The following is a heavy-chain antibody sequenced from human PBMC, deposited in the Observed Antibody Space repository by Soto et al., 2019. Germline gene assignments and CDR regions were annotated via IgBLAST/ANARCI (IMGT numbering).Heavy chain of an antibody. CDR1: GYTFTSYA. J-gene: IGHJ3*02. V-gene: IGHV1-3*01. CDR2: INAGNGNT. Sequence: ASVKVSGKASGYTFTSYAMHCVRQPPGQRLEWMGWINAGNGNTKYSQKFQGRVTITRDTSASTAYMELSSLRSEDTAVYYCASPIRTSSSWYSVGDAFDIWGQGTMVNVSS. D-gene: IGHD6-13*01. CDR3: ASPIRTSSSWYSVGDAFDI.